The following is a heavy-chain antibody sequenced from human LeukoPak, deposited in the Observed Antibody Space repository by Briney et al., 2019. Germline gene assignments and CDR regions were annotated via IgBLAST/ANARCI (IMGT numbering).Heavy chain of an antibody. V-gene: IGHV3-7*03. Sequence: TGGSLRLSCGASGVSFSMFCMTWVRQAPGKGLEWVSNIKQDGSEQYYVYSVRGRFTISRDNTKSPQYLQMNTLRDEATAGYYCAGLPGYDYLWGSHFWGQGTLVPVS. D-gene: IGHD3-16*01. CDR1: GVSFSMFC. CDR3: AGLPGYDYLWGSHF. J-gene: IGHJ4*02. CDR2: IKQDGSEQ.